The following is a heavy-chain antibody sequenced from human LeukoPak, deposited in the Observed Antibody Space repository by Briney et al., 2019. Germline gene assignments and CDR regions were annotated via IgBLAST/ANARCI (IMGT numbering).Heavy chain of an antibody. CDR2: ITSSGDRT. CDR3: AQDAYYPIAEY. Sequence: GGALRVSRVDPENTFNDDAISWVRHGPRRGLERVSSITSSGDRTFYADSVRGRFTISRDNSRSTLSLQMASMRAEDTAVYYCAQDAYYPIAEYWGQGPLVTVPS. V-gene: IGHV3-23*01. D-gene: IGHD3-10*01. J-gene: IGHJ4*02. CDR1: ENTFNDDA.